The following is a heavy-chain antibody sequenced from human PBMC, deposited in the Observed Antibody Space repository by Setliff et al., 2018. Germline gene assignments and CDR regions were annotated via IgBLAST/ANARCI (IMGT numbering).Heavy chain of an antibody. D-gene: IGHD4-17*01. Sequence: ASVKVSCKASGYTFTNHYIHWVRQAPGQGLEWMGVIHPSGDSTSYAQKLQGRVTMTRDTSTSTVYMELSSLTSEDTAVYYCARWGYYYGGNDYWGQGTLVTVSS. J-gene: IGHJ4*02. V-gene: IGHV1-46*01. CDR1: GYTFTNHY. CDR3: ARWGYYYGGNDY. CDR2: IHPSGDST.